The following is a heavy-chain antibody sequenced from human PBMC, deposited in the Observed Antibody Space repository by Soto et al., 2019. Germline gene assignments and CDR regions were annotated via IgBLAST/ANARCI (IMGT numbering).Heavy chain of an antibody. J-gene: IGHJ4*02. V-gene: IGHV4-31*03. D-gene: IGHD2-2*01. Sequence: QVQLQESGPGLVKPSQTLSLTCTVSGGSISSGGYYWSWIRQHPGKGLEWIGYIYYSGSTYYNPSLQNRVTISVDTSKHQFSLQLSSVTAADTAVYYCARGRTSSPTPGDYWGQGTLVTVSS. CDR2: IYYSGST. CDR1: GGSISSGGYY. CDR3: ARGRTSSPTPGDY.